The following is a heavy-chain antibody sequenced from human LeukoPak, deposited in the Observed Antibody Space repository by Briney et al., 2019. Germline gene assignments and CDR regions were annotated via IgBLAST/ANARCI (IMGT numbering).Heavy chain of an antibody. Sequence: GGSLRLSCAASGFTFSSYGMHWVRQAPGKGLEWVAVISYDGSNKYYADSVKGRFTISRDNSKNTLYLQMNSLRAEDTAVYYCARTGLYCSGGSCYSGGPPENWFDPWGQGTLVTVSS. J-gene: IGHJ5*02. D-gene: IGHD2-15*01. CDR2: ISYDGSNK. CDR3: ARTGLYCSGGSCYSGGPPENWFDP. CDR1: GFTFSSYG. V-gene: IGHV3-30*03.